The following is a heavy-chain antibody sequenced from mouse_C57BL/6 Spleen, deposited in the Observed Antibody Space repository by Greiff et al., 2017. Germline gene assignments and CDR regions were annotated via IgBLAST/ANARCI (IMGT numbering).Heavy chain of an antibody. V-gene: IGHV5-6*01. Sequence: EVKLMESGGDLVKPGGSLKLSCAASGFTFSSYGMSWVRQTPDKRLEWVATISSGGSYTYYPDSVKGRFTSSRDNAKNTLYLQMSSLKSEDTAMYYCARPAYDYDEEGGDYWGQGTTLTVSS. CDR1: GFTFSSYG. J-gene: IGHJ2*01. CDR3: ARPAYDYDEEGGDY. CDR2: ISSGGSYT. D-gene: IGHD2-4*01.